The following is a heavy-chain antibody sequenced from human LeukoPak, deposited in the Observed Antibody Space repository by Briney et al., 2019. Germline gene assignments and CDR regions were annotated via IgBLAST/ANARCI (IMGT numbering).Heavy chain of an antibody. CDR2: ISSSSTI. Sequence: GSLRLSCAASGFTFSSSGMNWVRQAPGKGLEWVSYISSSSTIYYADSVKGRFTISRDNAKNSLYLQMNSLRAEDTAVYYCARGPVPAAGFAFDIWGQGTMVTVSS. CDR3: ARGPVPAAGFAFDI. CDR1: GFTFSSSG. J-gene: IGHJ3*02. V-gene: IGHV3-48*01. D-gene: IGHD2-2*01.